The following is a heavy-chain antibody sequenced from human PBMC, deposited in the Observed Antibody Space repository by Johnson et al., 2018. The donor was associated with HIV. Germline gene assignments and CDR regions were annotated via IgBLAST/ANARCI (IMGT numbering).Heavy chain of an antibody. CDR1: GFTFSSHW. V-gene: IGHV3-7*01. CDR3: AKTEDAFDI. CDR2: IKTDGSEK. Sequence: VQLVESGGGLVQPGGSLRLSCAVSGFTFSSHWMTWVRQAPGKGLEWVANIKTDGSEKYYVDSVKGRFTISRDNSKNTLYLQMNSLRAEDTAVYYCAKTEDAFDIWGQGTMVTVSS. J-gene: IGHJ3*02.